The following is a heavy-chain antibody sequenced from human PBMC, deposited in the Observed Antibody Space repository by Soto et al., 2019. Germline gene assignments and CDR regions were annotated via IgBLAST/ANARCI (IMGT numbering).Heavy chain of an antibody. V-gene: IGHV4-39*01. J-gene: IGHJ3*02. CDR3: ARPRXCSGGSCYSIGAFDI. D-gene: IGHD2-15*01. CDR2: IYYSGST. CDR1: GGSISSSSYY. Sequence: PSETLSLTCTVAGGSISSSSYYWGWIRQPPGKGLEWIGSIYYSGSTYYNPSLKSRVTISVDTSKNQFSLKLSSVTAADTAVYYCARPRXCSGGSCYSIGAFDIWGQGTMVTVSS.